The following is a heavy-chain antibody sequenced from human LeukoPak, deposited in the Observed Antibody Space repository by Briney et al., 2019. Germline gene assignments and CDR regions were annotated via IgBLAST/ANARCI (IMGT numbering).Heavy chain of an antibody. CDR2: INPNSGGT. CDR3: ARDKVKYYYGSGSYFGYFDY. D-gene: IGHD3-10*01. J-gene: IGHJ4*02. CDR1: GYTFTGYY. V-gene: IGHV1-2*02. Sequence: ASVTVSCKASGYTFTGYYMHWVRQAPGQGLEWMGWINPNSGGTNYAQKFQGRVTMTRDTSISTAYMELSRLRSDDTAVYYCARDKVKYYYGSGSYFGYFDYWGQGTLVTVSS.